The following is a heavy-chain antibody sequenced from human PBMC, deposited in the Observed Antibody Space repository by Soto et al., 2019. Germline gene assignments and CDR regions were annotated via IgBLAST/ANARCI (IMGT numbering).Heavy chain of an antibody. J-gene: IGHJ4*02. CDR1: GFTFSSYW. CDR3: ARERVFYDFWSGYSPYYFDY. Sequence: GGSLRLSCAASGFTFSSYWMSWVRQAPGKGLEWVANIKQDGSEKYYVDSVKGRFTISRDNAKNSLYLQMNSLRAEDTAVYYCARERVFYDFWSGYSPYYFDYWGQGTLVTVSS. D-gene: IGHD3-3*01. V-gene: IGHV3-7*01. CDR2: IKQDGSEK.